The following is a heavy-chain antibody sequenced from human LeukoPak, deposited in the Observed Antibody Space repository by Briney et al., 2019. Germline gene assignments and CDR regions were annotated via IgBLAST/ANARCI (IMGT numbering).Heavy chain of an antibody. J-gene: IGHJ3*02. CDR2: INPNSGDT. Sequence: ASVKVSCKASGYTFTDYYIHWVRQAPGQGLEWMGRINPNSGDTIHAQKFQGRVTMTRDTSISTAYMEMSGLRSDDTALYYCARLSAHDAFDIWGQGTMVTASS. CDR1: GYTFTDYY. CDR3: ARLSAHDAFDI. V-gene: IGHV1-2*06.